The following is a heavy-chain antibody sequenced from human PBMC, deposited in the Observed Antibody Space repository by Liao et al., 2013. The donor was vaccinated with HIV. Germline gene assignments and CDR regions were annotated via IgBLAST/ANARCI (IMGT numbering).Heavy chain of an antibody. J-gene: IGHJ4*02. CDR2: SIMVEAP. D-gene: IGHD6-13*01. V-gene: IGHV4-34*01. Sequence: QVQLQQWGAGLLKPSETLSLTCAVYGGSFSGYFWSWIRQPPREGGCSGLGKSIMVEAPSTTRPSRVELQYQWTCPRSSSPSKLTTVTAADTAVYYCAVGDSWYNGWVYWGQGTQVTVSS. CDR3: AVGDSWYNGWVY. CDR1: GGSFSGYF.